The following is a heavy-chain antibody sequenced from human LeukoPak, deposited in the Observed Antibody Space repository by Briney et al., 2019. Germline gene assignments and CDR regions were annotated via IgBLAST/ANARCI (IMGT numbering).Heavy chain of an antibody. Sequence: PGGSLRLSCAASGFTFDDYGMSWVRQAPGKGLEWVSGINWNGGSTGYADSVKGRFTISRDNAKNSLYLQMNSLRAEDTALYYCAKDNRRGSYYYGSGGCDYWGQGTLVTVSS. D-gene: IGHD3-10*01. J-gene: IGHJ4*02. CDR1: GFTFDDYG. V-gene: IGHV3-20*04. CDR2: INWNGGST. CDR3: AKDNRRGSYYYGSGGCDY.